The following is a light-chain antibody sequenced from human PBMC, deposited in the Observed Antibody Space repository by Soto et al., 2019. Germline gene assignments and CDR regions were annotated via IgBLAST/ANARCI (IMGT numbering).Light chain of an antibody. CDR1: QSIGSN. Sequence: DLQIAQSPSSLSSSVPDRFTITCRASQSIGSNLNWYQQSPGKAPKLLVFAASSKPRGVPLRFDARGSGTDFSLTIYSLQPEDFVTYYCQQTHTFPWTFGQGTKVDI. CDR2: AAS. V-gene: IGKV1-39*01. J-gene: IGKJ1*01. CDR3: QQTHTFPWT.